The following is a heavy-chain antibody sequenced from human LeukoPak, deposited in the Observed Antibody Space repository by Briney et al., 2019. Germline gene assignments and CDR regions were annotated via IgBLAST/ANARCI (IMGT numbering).Heavy chain of an antibody. CDR1: GFTFSDYY. CDR2: ISSSSSYT. V-gene: IGHV3-11*06. CDR3: ARGTYCSGGSCYFDY. Sequence: PGGSLRLSCAASGFTFSDYYMSWIRQAPGKGLEWVSYISSSSSYTSYADSVKGRFTISRDNAKNSLYLQMNSLRAEDTAVYYCARGTYCSGGSCYFDYWGQGTLVTVSS. D-gene: IGHD2-15*01. J-gene: IGHJ4*02.